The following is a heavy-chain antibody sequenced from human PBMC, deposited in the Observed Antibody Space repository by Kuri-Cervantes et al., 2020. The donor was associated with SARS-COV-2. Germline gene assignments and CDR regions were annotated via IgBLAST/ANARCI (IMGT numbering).Heavy chain of an antibody. J-gene: IGHJ5*02. CDR1: GYTFTSYD. D-gene: IGHD6-25*01. CDR2: IIPIFGIA. CDR3: ARSGLLRDWFDP. V-gene: IGHV1-69*10. Sequence: SVKVSCKASGYTFTSYDINWVRQATGQGLEWMGGIIPIFGIANYAQKFQGRVTITADKSTSTAYMELSSLRSEDTAVYYCARSGLLRDWFDPWGQGTLVTVSS.